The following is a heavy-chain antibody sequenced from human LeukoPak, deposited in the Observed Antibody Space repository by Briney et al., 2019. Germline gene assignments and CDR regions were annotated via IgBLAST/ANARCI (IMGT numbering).Heavy chain of an antibody. V-gene: IGHV3-23*01. D-gene: IGHD1-1*01. CDR3: AKVKATGTYFDY. CDR1: GFTFSSYV. CDR2: ISGSGGST. Sequence: SGGSLRLSCAASGFTFSSYVMSWVRQAPGKGLEWVSAISGSGGSTYYADSVKGRFTISRDNSKNTLYLQMNSLRAEDTAVYYCAKVKATGTYFDYWGQGTLVTVSS. J-gene: IGHJ4*02.